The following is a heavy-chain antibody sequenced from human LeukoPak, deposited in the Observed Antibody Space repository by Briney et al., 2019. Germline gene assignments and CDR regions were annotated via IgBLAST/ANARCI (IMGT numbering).Heavy chain of an antibody. V-gene: IGHV3-9*01. J-gene: IGHJ4*02. D-gene: IGHD2-21*01. CDR1: GFTFDDYA. CDR3: TKGQRSVVVSAIES. Sequence: GGSLRLSCAASGFTFDDYAMHWVRQAPGKGLEWVSGISWNSGSIGYADSVKGRLTIPRDNAKNSLYLQMNSLRAEDTALYYCTKGQRSVVVSAIESWGQGTPVTVSS. CDR2: ISWNSGSI.